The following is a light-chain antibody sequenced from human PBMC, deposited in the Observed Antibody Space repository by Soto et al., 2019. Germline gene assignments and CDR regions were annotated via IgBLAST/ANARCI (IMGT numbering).Light chain of an antibody. CDR3: AAWDDSLNGVL. Sequence: QSALTQPASVSGSPGQSITLSCTGTSSDVGGYNYVSWYQQHPGKAPKLMIYEVSNRPSGISHRFSGSKSGNTASLTISGLRAEDEADYYCAAWDDSLNGVLFGGGTKVTVL. V-gene: IGLV2-14*01. CDR2: EVS. CDR1: SSDVGGYNY. J-gene: IGLJ2*01.